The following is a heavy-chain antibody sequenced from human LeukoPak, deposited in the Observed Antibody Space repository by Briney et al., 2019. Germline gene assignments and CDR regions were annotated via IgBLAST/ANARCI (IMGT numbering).Heavy chain of an antibody. V-gene: IGHV4-39*01. Sequence: PSETLSLTCTVSGGSISSSSYYWGWIRQPPRKGLECIGSIYYSGSTYYNPSLKSRVTISVDTSKNQFSLKLSSVTAADTAVYYCAIGGDSSSSSIDYWGQGTLVTVSS. CDR2: IYYSGST. D-gene: IGHD6-6*01. CDR1: GGSISSSSYY. J-gene: IGHJ4*02. CDR3: AIGGDSSSSSIDY.